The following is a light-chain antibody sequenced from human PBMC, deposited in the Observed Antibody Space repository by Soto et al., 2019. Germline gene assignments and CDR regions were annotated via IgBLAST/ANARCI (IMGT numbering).Light chain of an antibody. CDR3: QTWGTGIRV. CDR2: LNSDGSH. Sequence: QAVVTQSPSASASLGASVNLTCTLSSGHNNYAIAWHQQQPEKGPRYLMKLNSDGSHNKGDGIPDRFSGSSSGAERYLTISSLQSEDEGDYYCQTWGTGIRVFGGGTKVTVL. V-gene: IGLV4-69*01. J-gene: IGLJ2*01. CDR1: SGHNNYA.